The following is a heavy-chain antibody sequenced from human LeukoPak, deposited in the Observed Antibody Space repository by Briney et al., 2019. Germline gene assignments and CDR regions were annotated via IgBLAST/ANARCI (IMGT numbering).Heavy chain of an antibody. D-gene: IGHD6-19*01. Sequence: ASVKVSCKASGYTFTSYGISWVRQAPGQGLEWMGRIIPILGIANYAQKFQGRVTITADKSTSTAYMELRSLRSDDTAVYYCARDDSSGWYGRAFDIWGQGTMVTVSS. V-gene: IGHV1-69*04. J-gene: IGHJ3*02. CDR2: IIPILGIA. CDR3: ARDDSSGWYGRAFDI. CDR1: GYTFTSYG.